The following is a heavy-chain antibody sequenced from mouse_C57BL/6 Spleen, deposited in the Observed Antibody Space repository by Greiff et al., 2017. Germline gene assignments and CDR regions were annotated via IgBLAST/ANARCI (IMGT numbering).Heavy chain of an antibody. J-gene: IGHJ2*01. CDR1: GFSLSTFGMG. CDR3: ARIPHYYGSTLYYFDY. V-gene: IGHV8-8*01. D-gene: IGHD1-1*01. CDR2: IWWDDDK. Sequence: QVQLKESGPGILQPSQTLSLTCSFSGFSLSTFGMGVGWIRQPSGKGLEWLAHIWWDDDKYYNPALKSRLTISKDTSKNQVFLKIANVDTADTATYYCARIPHYYGSTLYYFDYWGQGTTLTVSS.